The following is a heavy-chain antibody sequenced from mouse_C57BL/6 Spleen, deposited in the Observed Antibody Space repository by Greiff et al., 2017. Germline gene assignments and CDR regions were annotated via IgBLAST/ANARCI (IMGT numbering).Heavy chain of an antibody. J-gene: IGHJ2*01. D-gene: IGHD2-10*02. Sequence: VKLMESGPGLVQPSQSLSITCTVSGFLLTSYGVHWVRQSPGKGLEWLGVIWRGGSTDYNAAFMSRLSITKDNSKSQVFFKMNSLQADDTAIYYCAKNEESMGFLDYWGQGTTLTVSS. CDR2: IWRGGST. CDR3: AKNEESMGFLDY. V-gene: IGHV2-5*01. CDR1: GFLLTSYG.